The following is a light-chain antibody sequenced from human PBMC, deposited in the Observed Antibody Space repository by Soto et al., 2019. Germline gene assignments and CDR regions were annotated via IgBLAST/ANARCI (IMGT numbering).Light chain of an antibody. CDR3: SSYSTTTPWV. J-gene: IGLJ3*02. CDR1: SRDIGDYNY. CDR2: EVS. V-gene: IGLV2-14*01. Sequence: QSVLTQPASVSGSPGQSITISCTGTSRDIGDYNYVSWYQQYPGKAPKLMISEVSNRPSGVSSRFSGSKSGNTASLTISGLQAEDEADYYCSSYSTTTPWVFGGGTKVTVL.